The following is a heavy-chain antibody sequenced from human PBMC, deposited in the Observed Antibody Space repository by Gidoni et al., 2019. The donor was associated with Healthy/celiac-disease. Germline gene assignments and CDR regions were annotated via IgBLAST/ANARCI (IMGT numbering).Heavy chain of an antibody. D-gene: IGHD6-13*01. Sequence: EVQLVESGGGLVKPGGSLRLSCAASGFTFSSYSMNWVRQAPGKGLEWVSSISSSSSYIYYADSVKGRFTISRDNAKNSLYLQMNSLRAEDTAVYYCNMFSSWYESSWFDPWGQGTLVTVSS. CDR3: NMFSSWYESSWFDP. CDR1: GFTFSSYS. V-gene: IGHV3-21*01. J-gene: IGHJ5*02. CDR2: ISSSSSYI.